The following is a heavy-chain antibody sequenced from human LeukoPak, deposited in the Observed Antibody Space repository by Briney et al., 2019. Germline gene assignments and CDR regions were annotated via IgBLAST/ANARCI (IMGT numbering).Heavy chain of an antibody. V-gene: IGHV3-23*01. CDR2: ISGSGGGT. D-gene: IGHD3-22*01. CDR3: ARDQNYYDSSGYYHFDY. J-gene: IGHJ4*02. CDR1: GFTFSSYS. Sequence: PGGSLRLSCAASGFTFSSYSMNWVRQAPGKGLEWVSAISGSGGGTFYADSVRGRFTISRDNSKNTVYLQMNSLRAEDTAVYYCARDQNYYDSSGYYHFDYWGQGTLVTVSS.